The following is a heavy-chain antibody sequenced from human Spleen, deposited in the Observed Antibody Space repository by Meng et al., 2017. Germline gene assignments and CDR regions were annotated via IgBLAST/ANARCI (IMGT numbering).Heavy chain of an antibody. J-gene: IGHJ4*02. CDR2: ISGSGGST. CDR3: ARGHITVVRGAYYFDS. CDR1: GFTFSSYA. Sequence: GGSLRLSCAASGFTFSSYAMSWVRQAPGKGLEWVSAISGSGGSTYYADSVKGRVSVSRDNSKKTVYLQMNTLRAEDTAVYYCARGHITVVRGAYYFDSWGQGTLVTVSS. V-gene: IGHV3-23*01. D-gene: IGHD3-10*01.